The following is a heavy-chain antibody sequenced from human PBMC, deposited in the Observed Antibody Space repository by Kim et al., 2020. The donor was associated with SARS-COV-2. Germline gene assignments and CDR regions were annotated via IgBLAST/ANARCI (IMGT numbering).Heavy chain of an antibody. J-gene: IGHJ6*02. CDR1: GFTFSIYS. V-gene: IGHV3-21*01. CDR2: ISSSSSYI. D-gene: IGHD2-15*01. Sequence: GGSLRLSCAASGFTFSIYSMNWVRQAPGKGLEWVSSISSSSSYIYYADSVKGRFTITRDNAKNSLYLQMNSLRAEDTAVYYCARDRGEVVVAVGPIKYGMDVWGQGTTVTVSS. CDR3: ARDRGEVVVAVGPIKYGMDV.